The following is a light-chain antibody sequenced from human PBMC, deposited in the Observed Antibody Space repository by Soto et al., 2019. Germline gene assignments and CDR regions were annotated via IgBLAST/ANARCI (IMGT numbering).Light chain of an antibody. CDR1: SSDVGGYDY. V-gene: IGLV2-14*01. J-gene: IGLJ1*01. CDR3: LVIFTGVGEV. Sequence: QSVLTQPASVSGSPGQSITISCTGTSSDVGGYDYVSWYQQHPGKAPKLMIYDVSNRPSGVSNRFSGSKSGNTASLTLSGAQPEDEADYYCLVIFTGVGEVFGTGTKLTVL. CDR2: DVS.